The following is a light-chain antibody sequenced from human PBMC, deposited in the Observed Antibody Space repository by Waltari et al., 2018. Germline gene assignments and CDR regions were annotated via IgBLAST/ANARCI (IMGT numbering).Light chain of an antibody. J-gene: IGKJ4*01. CDR2: DAS. CDR3: QHRSIWPLA. Sequence: CRASQDSSWLLSWYQRKPGQAPRLLSYDASNRASGIPARFSGSGSGTDVTLTISSLEPEDSVVYYCQHRSIWPLAFGGGTKLDIK. V-gene: IGKV3-11*01. CDR1: QDSSWL.